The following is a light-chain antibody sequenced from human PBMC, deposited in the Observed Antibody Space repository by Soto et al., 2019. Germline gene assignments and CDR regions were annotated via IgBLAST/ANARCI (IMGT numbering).Light chain of an antibody. CDR2: KAS. V-gene: IGKV1-5*03. CDR3: QQGYSTIT. J-gene: IGKJ5*01. Sequence: IKMTHSPSTLSASVGDRVTITCRASQIITGWLAWFQQKPGKAPKLLIYKASTLKSGIPSRFSGSGSGTDFTLTIWGLQPEDCATYYCQQGYSTITFGQGTRLEIK. CDR1: QIITGW.